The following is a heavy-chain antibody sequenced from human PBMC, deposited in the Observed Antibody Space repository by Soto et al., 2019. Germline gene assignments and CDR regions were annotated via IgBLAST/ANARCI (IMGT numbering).Heavy chain of an antibody. V-gene: IGHV6-1*01. D-gene: IGHD6-13*01. CDR1: GDSVSRNSAT. CDR2: TYFRSKWYT. J-gene: IGHJ5*02. CDR3: ASAVGREGGLDP. Sequence: QVQLQQSGPGLVKPSQTLSLTCAISGDSVSRNSATWTWLRQSPARGLEWLGRTYFRSKWYTEYAGSGKRRITITPDTSNNQFSLQLDSVTHDDSAVYYCASAVGREGGLDPWGQGTRVIVSS.